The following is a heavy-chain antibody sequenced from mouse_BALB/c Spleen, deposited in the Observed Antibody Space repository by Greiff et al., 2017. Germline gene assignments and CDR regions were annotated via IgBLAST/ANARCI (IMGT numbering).Heavy chain of an antibody. J-gene: IGHJ3*01. D-gene: IGHD2-3*01. CDR3: ARWSSLYDGYYWFAY. CDR1: GYTFTSYW. V-gene: IGHV1-5*01. CDR2: IYPGNSDT. Sequence: EVQLQQSGTVLARPGASVKMSCKASGYTFTSYWMHWVKQRPGQGLEWIGAIYPGNSDTSYNQKFKGKATLTADKSSSTAYMQLSSLTSEDSAVYFCARWSSLYDGYYWFAYWGQGTLVTVSA.